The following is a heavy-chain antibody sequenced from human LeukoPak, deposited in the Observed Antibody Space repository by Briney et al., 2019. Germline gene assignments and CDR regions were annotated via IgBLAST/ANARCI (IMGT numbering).Heavy chain of an antibody. CDR3: AKAGYSYGSYYYYMDV. CDR2: ISWDGGST. CDR1: GFTFDDYT. J-gene: IGHJ6*03. D-gene: IGHD5-18*01. Sequence: PGGSLRLSCAASGFTFDDYTMHWVLQAPGKGLEWVSLISWDGGSTYYADSVKGRFTISRDNSKNSLYLQMNSLRTEDTALYYCAKAGYSYGSYYYYMDVWGKGTTVTVSS. V-gene: IGHV3-43*01.